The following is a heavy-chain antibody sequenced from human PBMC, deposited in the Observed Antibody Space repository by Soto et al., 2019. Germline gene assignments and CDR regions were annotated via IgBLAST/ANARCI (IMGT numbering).Heavy chain of an antibody. J-gene: IGHJ6*02. V-gene: IGHV3-74*01. D-gene: IGHD3-10*01. CDR2: INSDGSST. CDR1: GFTFSSYW. Sequence: EVQLVESGGGLVQPGGSLRLSCAASGFTFSSYWMHWVRQAPGKGLVWVSRINSDGSSTSYADSVKGQFTISRDNAKNTLYLQMNSLRAEDTAVYYCARVFVGDYYGSGRNYGMDVWGQGTTVTVSS. CDR3: ARVFVGDYYGSGRNYGMDV.